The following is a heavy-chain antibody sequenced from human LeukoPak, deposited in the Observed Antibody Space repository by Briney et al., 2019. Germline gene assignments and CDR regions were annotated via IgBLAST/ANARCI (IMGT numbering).Heavy chain of an antibody. CDR3: AKDRDDILTGYYPDAFDI. CDR1: GITLSNYA. CDR2: ISGSGGST. Sequence: GGSLRLSCAVSGITLSNYAMSWVRQAPGKGLEWVPAISGSGGSTYYADSVKGRFTISRDNSKNTLYLQMNSLRAEDTAVYYCAKDRDDILTGYYPDAFDIWGQGTMVTVSS. D-gene: IGHD3-9*01. V-gene: IGHV3-23*01. J-gene: IGHJ3*02.